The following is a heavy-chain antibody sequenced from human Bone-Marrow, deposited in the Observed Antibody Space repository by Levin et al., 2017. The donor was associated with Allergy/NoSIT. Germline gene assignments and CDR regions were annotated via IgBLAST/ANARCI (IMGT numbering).Heavy chain of an antibody. Sequence: PGGSLRLSCAASGFTFSSYWMSWVRQAPGKGLEWVANIKQDGSEKYYVDSVKGRFTISRDNAKNSLYLQMNSLRAEDTAVYYCARTGNSSSWYDFDYWGQGTLVTVSS. V-gene: IGHV3-7*01. J-gene: IGHJ4*02. D-gene: IGHD6-13*01. CDR1: GFTFSSYW. CDR3: ARTGNSSSWYDFDY. CDR2: IKQDGSEK.